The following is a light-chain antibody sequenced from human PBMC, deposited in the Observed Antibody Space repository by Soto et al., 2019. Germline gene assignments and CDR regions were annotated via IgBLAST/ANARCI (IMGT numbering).Light chain of an antibody. CDR3: QQYNYWPPWT. J-gene: IGKJ1*01. CDR1: QSVSSN. Sequence: EIVMTQCPSTRSVSPGERATLPCRASQSVSSNLALYQQKPGQAPRLLIYGASTRATGIPARFSGSGSGTEFTLTISSLQSEDFAVYYCQQYNYWPPWTFGQGTKVDIK. V-gene: IGKV3-15*01. CDR2: GAS.